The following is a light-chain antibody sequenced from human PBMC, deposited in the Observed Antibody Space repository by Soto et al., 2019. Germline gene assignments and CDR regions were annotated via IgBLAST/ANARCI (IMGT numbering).Light chain of an antibody. Sequence: QSVLTQPPSASGTPGQRGTISCSGSSSNIGSNYVYWYQQLPATAPKLLIYRNNQRPSGVPDRFSGSKSGTSASLAISGLRSEDEADYYCAAWDDSLSGPVFGGGTKVTVL. CDR1: SSNIGSNY. CDR3: AAWDDSLSGPV. J-gene: IGLJ2*01. CDR2: RNN. V-gene: IGLV1-47*01.